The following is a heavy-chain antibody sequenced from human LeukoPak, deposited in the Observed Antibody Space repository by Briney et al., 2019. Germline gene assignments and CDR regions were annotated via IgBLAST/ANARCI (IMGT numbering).Heavy chain of an antibody. Sequence: GGSLRLSCAASGFTFTNYWMHWVRQAPGMGLVRVSRLPPDELGIIYADSVKGRFTVSRDNAKNTVYLQMNNLRVDDTAMYYCVGTIASRGSEYWGQGALVTVSS. CDR1: GFTFTNYW. D-gene: IGHD6-6*01. V-gene: IGHV3-74*01. CDR2: LPPDELGI. CDR3: VGTIASRGSEY. J-gene: IGHJ4*02.